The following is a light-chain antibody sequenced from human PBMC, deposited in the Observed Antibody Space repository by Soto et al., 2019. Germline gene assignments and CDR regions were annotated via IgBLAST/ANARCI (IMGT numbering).Light chain of an antibody. CDR2: DVS. Sequence: QSVLTQPASVSGSPGQSITISCTGTSSDIGGYNYVSWYQQLPGKVPKLIIYDVSNRPSGVSDRFSGSKSGNAASLTISGLQAEDEADYYCRSYTSTSTLYVFGPGTKLTVL. CDR3: RSYTSTSTLYV. V-gene: IGLV2-14*03. CDR1: SSDIGGYNY. J-gene: IGLJ1*01.